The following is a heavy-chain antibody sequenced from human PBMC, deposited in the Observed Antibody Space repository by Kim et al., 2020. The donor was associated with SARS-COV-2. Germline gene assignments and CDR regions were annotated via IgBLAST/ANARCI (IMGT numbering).Heavy chain of an antibody. CDR1: GFSFSTYD. V-gene: IGHV3-23*01. D-gene: IGHD1-26*01. CDR2: MSGSGGGT. CDR3: AKGPVVGI. J-gene: IGHJ4*02. Sequence: GGSLRLSCAASGFSFSTYDMSWVRQAPGKGLEWVSGMSGSGGGTYYADSVKGRFTISRDSSKNTVYLQMSTLRAEDTAVYYCAKGPVVGIWGQGTLVTVSS.